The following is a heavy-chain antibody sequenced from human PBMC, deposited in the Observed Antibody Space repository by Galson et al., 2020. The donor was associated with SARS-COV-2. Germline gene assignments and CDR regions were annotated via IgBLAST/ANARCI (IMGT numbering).Heavy chain of an antibody. CDR1: GFTFSSYA. Sequence: GGSLRLSCAASGFTFSSYAMHWVRQAPGKGLEWVAVISYDGSNKYYADSVKGRFTISRDNSKNTLYLQMNSLRAEDTAVYYCARDLYFWSNYFDFWGQGTLVTVSS. CDR3: ARDLYFWSNYFDF. J-gene: IGHJ4*02. CDR2: ISYDGSNK. D-gene: IGHD3-3*01. V-gene: IGHV3-30*01.